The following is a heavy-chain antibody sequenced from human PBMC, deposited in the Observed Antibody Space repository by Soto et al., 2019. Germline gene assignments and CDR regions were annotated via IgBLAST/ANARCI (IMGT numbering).Heavy chain of an antibody. Sequence: QVQLVQSGAEVKKPGSSVKVACKASGGTFSSYAIRWVRQAPGQGLEWMGGIIPIFGTANYAQKFQGRVTITADECTSTAYMELCSLRSEDTAVYYCATKGGLPAAPETYFDYWGQGTLVTVSS. D-gene: IGHD2-2*01. CDR1: GGTFSSYA. CDR3: ATKGGLPAAPETYFDY. CDR2: IIPIFGTA. J-gene: IGHJ4*02. V-gene: IGHV1-69*12.